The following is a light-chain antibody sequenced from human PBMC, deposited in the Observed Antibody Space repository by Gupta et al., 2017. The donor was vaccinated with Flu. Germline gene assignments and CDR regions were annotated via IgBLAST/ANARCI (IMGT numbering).Light chain of an antibody. J-gene: IGKJ1*01. V-gene: IGKV2D-29*01. Sequence: DIAMTQTPLSLSVTPGQAASISCRSSQSLLHSNGKTYLFWYMQKPGQPPQLLMYEASNRFSGVPDRFSGSGSGTDFTLKISRVEAEDVGIYYCMQNIQLPRTFGQGTNVEIK. CDR3: MQNIQLPRT. CDR1: QSLLHSNGKTY. CDR2: EAS.